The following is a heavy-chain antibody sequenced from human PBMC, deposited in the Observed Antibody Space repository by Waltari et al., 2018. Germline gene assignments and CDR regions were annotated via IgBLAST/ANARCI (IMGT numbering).Heavy chain of an antibody. CDR2: TANKAGVYTT. V-gene: IGHV3-72*01. CDR1: GFSFSDHY. D-gene: IGHD2-2*01. Sequence: EVQLVESGGNLVQPGGSLRLSCAASGFSFSDHYMDWVRQAPGQGLEWVGRTANKAGVYTTQYAASVQGRFTISRDDSKSSLYLHMNSLRSEDTAVYYCIRGSRHQLPNYYYYYSMDVWGKGTTVTVSS. J-gene: IGHJ6*03. CDR3: IRGSRHQLPNYYYYYSMDV.